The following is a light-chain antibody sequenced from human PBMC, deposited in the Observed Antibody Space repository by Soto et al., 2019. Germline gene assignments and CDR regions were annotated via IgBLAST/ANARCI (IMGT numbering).Light chain of an antibody. CDR3: QQYYSTPYT. J-gene: IGKJ2*01. CDR1: QSVLYSSNNKNY. V-gene: IGKV4-1*01. CDR2: WAS. Sequence: IVMTQSPDSLAVSLGERATINCKSSQSVLYSSNNKNYLAWYQQKPGQPPKLLVYWASTRESGVPDRFSGSGSGTDFTLTICSLQAEVVAVYYCQQYYSTPYTFGQGTKLEIK.